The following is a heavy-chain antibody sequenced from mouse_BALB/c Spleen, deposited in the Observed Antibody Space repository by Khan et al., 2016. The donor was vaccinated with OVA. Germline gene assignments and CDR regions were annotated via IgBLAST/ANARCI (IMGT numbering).Heavy chain of an antibody. J-gene: IGHJ3*01. V-gene: IGHV1S56*01. CDR2: IYPGHINN. Sequence: QVQLKQSGPELVKPGASVRISCKTSDYTFTSYYIHWVKQRPGQGLEWIGWIYPGHINNNYTDRFTGKATLTADKSSSTAYMRLSSLTSEEYAVDFCARGGYRVLAYWGQGTLVTVSA. D-gene: IGHD2-2*01. CDR1: DYTFTSYY. CDR3: ARGGYRVLAY.